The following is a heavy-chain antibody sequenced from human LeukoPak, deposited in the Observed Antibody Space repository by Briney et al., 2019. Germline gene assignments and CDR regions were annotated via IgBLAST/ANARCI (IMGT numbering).Heavy chain of an antibody. D-gene: IGHD3-22*01. CDR1: GYTFTDYY. CDR2: VDPEDGET. CDR3: ATVEFFGIVGGFDY. Sequence: ASVKVSCKVSGYTFTDYYMHWAQQAPGKGLEWMGLVDPEDGETIYAEKFQGRVTITADTSTDTAYMELSSLRSEDTAVYYCATVEFFGIVGGFDYWGQGTLVTVSS. J-gene: IGHJ4*02. V-gene: IGHV1-69-2*01.